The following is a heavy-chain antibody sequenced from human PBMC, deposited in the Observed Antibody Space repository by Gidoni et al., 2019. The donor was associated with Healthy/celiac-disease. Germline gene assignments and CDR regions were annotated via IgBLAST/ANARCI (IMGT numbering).Heavy chain of an antibody. D-gene: IGHD6-13*01. J-gene: IGHJ4*02. V-gene: IGHV3-23*01. CDR2: ISGSGGST. Sequence: EVQLLESGGGLVQPGGSLRLSCAASGFTFSSYAMSWVRQAPGKGLEWVSAISGSGGSTYYADSVKGRFTISRDNSKNTLYLQMNSLRAEDTAVYYCAKGHQLGPAIFDYSSSWYFDYWGQGTLVTVSS. CDR3: AKGHQLGPAIFDYSSSWYFDY. CDR1: GFTFSSYA.